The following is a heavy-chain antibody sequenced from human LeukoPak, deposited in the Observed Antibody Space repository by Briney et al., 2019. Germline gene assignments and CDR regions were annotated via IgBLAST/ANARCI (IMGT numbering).Heavy chain of an antibody. Sequence: SETLSLTCTVSGGSISSYYWSWIRQPPGKGLEWIGYIYYSGSTYYNPSLKSRVTISVDTSKNQFSLKLSSVTAADTAVYYCARVPYGSGSYVRYYFDYWGQGTLVTVSS. J-gene: IGHJ4*02. CDR2: IYYSGST. D-gene: IGHD3-10*01. V-gene: IGHV4-59*08. CDR1: GGSISSYY. CDR3: ARVPYGSGSYVRYYFDY.